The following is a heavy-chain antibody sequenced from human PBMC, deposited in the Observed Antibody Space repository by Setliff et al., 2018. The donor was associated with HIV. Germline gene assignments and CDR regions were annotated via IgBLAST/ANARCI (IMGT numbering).Heavy chain of an antibody. J-gene: IGHJ3*02. Sequence: GASVKVSCKAAGGTFNNYVFSWVRKAPGRGLEWIGTIIPILDTTNYAQKFQDRVTMTTDTSTSTGYMELRSLRSDDTAMYYCARGGSLFTMTTHPFDIWGQGTMVTVSS. CDR2: IIPILDTT. V-gene: IGHV1-69*04. CDR1: GGTFNNYV. CDR3: ARGGSLFTMTTHPFDI. D-gene: IGHD3-22*01.